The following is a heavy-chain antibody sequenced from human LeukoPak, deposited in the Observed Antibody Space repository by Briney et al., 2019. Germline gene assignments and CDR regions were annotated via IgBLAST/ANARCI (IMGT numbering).Heavy chain of an antibody. Sequence: ASVKVSCKVSGYTLTDLSMPWVRQAPGKRLEWMGGVEPEDGKAIYAQRFQGRVTMTEDTSTDTAYTELSSLRSEDTAVYYCTTDILDYCDTSSCHKGNSWGQGTLVTVSS. CDR1: GYTLTDLS. CDR2: VEPEDGKA. D-gene: IGHD2-2*02. J-gene: IGHJ4*02. V-gene: IGHV1-24*01. CDR3: TTDILDYCDTSSCHKGNS.